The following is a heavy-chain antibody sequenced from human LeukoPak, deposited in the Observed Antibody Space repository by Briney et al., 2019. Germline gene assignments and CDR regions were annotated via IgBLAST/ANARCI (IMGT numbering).Heavy chain of an antibody. D-gene: IGHD2-15*01. CDR1: GYTFTGYY. Sequence: ASVKVSRKASGYTFTGYYMHWVRQAPGQGLEWMGWINPNSGGTNYAQKFQGRVTMTRDTSISTAYMELSRLRSDDTAVYYCARAPVVAATIDYWGQGTLVTVSS. CDR3: ARAPVVAATIDY. CDR2: INPNSGGT. V-gene: IGHV1-2*02. J-gene: IGHJ4*02.